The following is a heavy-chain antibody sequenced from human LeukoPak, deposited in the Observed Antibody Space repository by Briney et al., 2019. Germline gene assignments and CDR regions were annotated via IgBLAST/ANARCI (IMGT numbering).Heavy chain of an antibody. J-gene: IGHJ4*02. D-gene: IGHD4-17*01. CDR1: GFTFSSYS. Sequence: PGGSLRLSCAASGFTFSSYSMNWVRQAPGKGLEWVSSISSSSSYIYYADSVKGRYTISRDNAKNSLYLQMNSLRAEDTAVYYCARAPRLRQTPYYFDYWGQGTLVTVSS. V-gene: IGHV3-21*01. CDR2: ISSSSSYI. CDR3: ARAPRLRQTPYYFDY.